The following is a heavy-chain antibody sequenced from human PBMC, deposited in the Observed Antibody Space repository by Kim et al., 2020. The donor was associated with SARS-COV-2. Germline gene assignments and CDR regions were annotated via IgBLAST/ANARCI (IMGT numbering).Heavy chain of an antibody. CDR2: IDPSDSYT. CDR3: AWAPGWYYYDSSGYYLGDY. D-gene: IGHD3-22*01. Sequence: GESLKISCKGSGYSFTSYWISWVRQMPGKGLEWMGRIDPSDSYTNYSPSFQGHVTISADKSISTAYLQWSSLKASDTAMYYCAWAPGWYYYDSSGYYLGDYWGQGTLVTVSS. V-gene: IGHV5-10-1*01. CDR1: GYSFTSYW. J-gene: IGHJ4*02.